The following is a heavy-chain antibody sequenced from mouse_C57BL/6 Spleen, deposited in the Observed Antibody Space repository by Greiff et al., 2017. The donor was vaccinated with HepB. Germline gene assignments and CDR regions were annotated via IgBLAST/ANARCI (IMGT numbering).Heavy chain of an antibody. CDR3: ARRGNLQGYAMDY. Sequence: VQLQQPGAELVMPGASVKLSCKASGYTFTSYWMHWVKQRPGQGLEWIGEIDPSDSYTNYNQKFKGKSTLTVDKSSSTAYMQLSSLTSEDSAVYYCARRGNLQGYAMDYWGQGTSVTVSS. J-gene: IGHJ4*01. CDR2: IDPSDSYT. D-gene: IGHD5-1*01. V-gene: IGHV1-69*01. CDR1: GYTFTSYW.